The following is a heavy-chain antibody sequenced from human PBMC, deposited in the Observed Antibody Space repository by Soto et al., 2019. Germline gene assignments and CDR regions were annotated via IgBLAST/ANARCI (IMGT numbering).Heavy chain of an antibody. V-gene: IGHV4-30-4*01. Sequence: TSETLSLTCTVSCGSISSGDYYWSLIRQPPGKGLEWIGYIYYSGSTYYNPSLKSRVTISVDTSKNQFSLKLSSVTAADTAVYYCARVIKTPRSNWFDPWGQGTLVTVSS. CDR2: IYYSGST. CDR3: ARVIKTPRSNWFDP. J-gene: IGHJ5*02. D-gene: IGHD2-15*01. CDR1: CGSISSGDYY.